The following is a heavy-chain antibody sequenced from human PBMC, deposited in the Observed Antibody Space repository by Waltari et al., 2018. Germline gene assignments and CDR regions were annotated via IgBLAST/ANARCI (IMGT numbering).Heavy chain of an antibody. Sequence: EVQLVASGGGLVKPGGSLRLSCAASGFTFCSYSMNRFRQATGKGLEWVSSISSSSSYIYYADSVKGRFTISRDNAKNSLYLQMNSLRAEDTAVYYCARDGGALDYYYYYYMDVWGKGTTVTVSS. J-gene: IGHJ6*03. CDR3: ARDGGALDYYYYYYMDV. CDR2: ISSSSSYI. V-gene: IGHV3-21*01. CDR1: GFTFCSYS. D-gene: IGHD1-26*01.